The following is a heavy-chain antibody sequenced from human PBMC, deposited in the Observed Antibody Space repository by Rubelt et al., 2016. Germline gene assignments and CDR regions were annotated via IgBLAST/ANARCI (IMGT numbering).Heavy chain of an antibody. CDR1: GGSFSGYY. CDR2: INHSGST. Sequence: QVQLQQWGAGLLKPSETLSLTCAVYGGSFSGYYWSWIRQPPGKGLEWIGEINHSGSTNYNPSLKSRVTVSVDTSKNQFSLKLSSVTAADTAVYYCARSGYGAQNAMDVWGQGTTVTVSS. V-gene: IGHV4-34*01. CDR3: ARSGYGAQNAMDV. D-gene: IGHD4-17*01. J-gene: IGHJ6*02.